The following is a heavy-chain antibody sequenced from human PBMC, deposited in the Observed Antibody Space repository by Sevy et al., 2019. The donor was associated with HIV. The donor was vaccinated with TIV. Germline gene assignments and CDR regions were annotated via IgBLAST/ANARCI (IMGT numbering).Heavy chain of an antibody. CDR1: GDSISGYY. V-gene: IGHV4-59*01. Sequence: SETLSLTCTVFGDSISGYYWSWIRQSPGKGLQWIGYIYYNGRTNYDPSLKSRVTTSTDTSKNQFSLKLSSVTAADTAIYYCARAAANYYYAMDVWGQGTTVTVSS. J-gene: IGHJ6*02. CDR2: IYYNGRT. CDR3: ARAAANYYYAMDV.